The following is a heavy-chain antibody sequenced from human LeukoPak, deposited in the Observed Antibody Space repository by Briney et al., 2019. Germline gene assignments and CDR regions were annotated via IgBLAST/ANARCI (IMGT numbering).Heavy chain of an antibody. D-gene: IGHD2-2*01. CDR2: IWQDGDKK. J-gene: IGHJ4*02. CDR3: AKDRGPDMAVVDLIAH. CDR1: GFTFNNYA. V-gene: IGHV3-33*06. Sequence: PGRSLRLSCVASGFTFNNYAMHWVRQAPGKGLEWLAIIWQDGDKKEYGDSVRGRFTVSRDNSKNTLYLQMNSLRADDTAFYYCAKDRGPDMAVVDLIAHWGQRTLVAVSS.